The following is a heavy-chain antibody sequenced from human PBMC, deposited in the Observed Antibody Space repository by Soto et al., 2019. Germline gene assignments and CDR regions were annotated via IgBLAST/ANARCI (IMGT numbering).Heavy chain of an antibody. V-gene: IGHV4-39*01. CDR3: ARTQRSMATIDY. J-gene: IGHJ4*02. D-gene: IGHD5-12*01. CDR1: GGSISSSSYY. CDR2: IYYSGST. Sequence: QLLESGPGLVKPSETLSLTCTVSGGSISSSSYYWGWIRQPPGKGLEWIGSIYYSGSTYYNPSLKSRVTISVDTSKNQFSLKLSSVTAADTAVYYCARTQRSMATIDYWGQGTLVTVSS.